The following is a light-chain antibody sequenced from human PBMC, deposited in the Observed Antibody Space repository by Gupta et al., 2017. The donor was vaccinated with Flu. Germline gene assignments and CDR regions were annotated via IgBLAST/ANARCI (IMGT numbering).Light chain of an antibody. CDR1: QSVSSY. CDR2: DAS. V-gene: IGKV3-11*01. J-gene: IGKJ4*01. CDR3: QQRGTWPSHT. Sequence: EIVFTESSATLSCVPGERATLSCRASQSVSSYLAWYQQKPGQAPRLLIYDASNRATGIPARFSGSGSGTDFTLTISSLESEDFAVYYCQQRGTWPSHTFGGGTKVEIK.